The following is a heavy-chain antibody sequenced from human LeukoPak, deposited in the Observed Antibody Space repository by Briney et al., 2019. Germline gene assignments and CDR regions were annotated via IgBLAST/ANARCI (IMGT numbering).Heavy chain of an antibody. CDR1: GGSISSYY. J-gene: IGHJ3*02. CDR3: ARSDGYRDAFDI. V-gene: IGHV4-59*06. CDR2: IYYSGST. Sequence: SETLSLTCTVSGGSISSYYWSWIRQHPGKGLEWIGYIYYSGSTYYNPSLKSRVTISVDTSKNQFSLKLSSVTAADTAVYYCARSDGYRDAFDIWGQGTMVTVSS. D-gene: IGHD2-2*03.